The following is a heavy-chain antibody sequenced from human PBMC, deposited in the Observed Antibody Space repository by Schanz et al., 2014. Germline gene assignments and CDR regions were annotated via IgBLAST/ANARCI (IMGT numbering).Heavy chain of an antibody. CDR1: GFAVDNYY. CDR3: ARIGGSVFDY. Sequence: EVQLVQSGGGLVQPGGSLRLSCAASGFAVDNYYMSCVRQAPGRGLEWVSSISYGTSYIYYAESVKGRFTISRDNAKNSLYLQMNGLRAEDTAVYYCARIGGSVFDYWAQGTLVTVSS. J-gene: IGHJ4*02. D-gene: IGHD3-10*01. V-gene: IGHV3-21*04. CDR2: ISYGTSYI.